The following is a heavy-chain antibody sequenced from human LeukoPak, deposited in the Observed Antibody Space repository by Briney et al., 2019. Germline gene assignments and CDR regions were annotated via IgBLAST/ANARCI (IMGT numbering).Heavy chain of an antibody. Sequence: PGGSLRLSCAASGITFSNSAMSWVRQAPGRGLEWVSGFSGRGGRTYYADYVKGRFTISRDNSKNTLYLQMNSLRAEDTAVYYCAKEAYCGGDCSRWFDPWGQGTLVTVSS. CDR2: FSGRGGRT. J-gene: IGHJ5*02. D-gene: IGHD2-21*02. CDR3: AKEAYCGGDCSRWFDP. CDR1: GITFSNSA. V-gene: IGHV3-23*01.